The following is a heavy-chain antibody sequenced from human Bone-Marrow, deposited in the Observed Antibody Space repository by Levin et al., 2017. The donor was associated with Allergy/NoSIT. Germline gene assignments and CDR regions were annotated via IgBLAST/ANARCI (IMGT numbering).Heavy chain of an antibody. V-gene: IGHV4-39*02. J-gene: IGHJ4*02. Sequence: SETLSLTCTVSNGSISSSIYYWGWIRQPPGKGLEYVGSIYYSGDTFYNPSLRSRVTISVDTSKNQFSLKLSSVTAADTAVYYCARDLVHEDYIWGSYRGEHDYFDYWGKGAPVTVSS. CDR2: IYYSGDT. D-gene: IGHD3-16*02. CDR1: NGSISSSIYY. CDR3: ARDLVHEDYIWGSYRGEHDYFDY.